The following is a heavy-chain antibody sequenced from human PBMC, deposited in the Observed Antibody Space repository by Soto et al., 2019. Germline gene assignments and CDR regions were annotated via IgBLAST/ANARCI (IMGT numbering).Heavy chain of an antibody. CDR2: IYYSGST. Sequence: QVQLQESGPGLVKPSETLSLTCTVSGGSVSSGSYYWNWIRQPPGKGLEWIGYIYYSGSTNYNPSLKSRVTTSVATSKNQFSLKLSSVTAADTAVYYCAREGIGEVYGIVVWGQGTTVTVSS. D-gene: IGHD4-17*01. CDR1: GGSVSSGSYY. CDR3: AREGIGEVYGIVV. V-gene: IGHV4-61*01. J-gene: IGHJ6*02.